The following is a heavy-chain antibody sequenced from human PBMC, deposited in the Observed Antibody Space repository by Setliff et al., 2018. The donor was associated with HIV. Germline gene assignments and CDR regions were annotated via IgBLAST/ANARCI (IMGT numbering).Heavy chain of an antibody. CDR2: IYHGVST. Sequence: PSETLSLTCAVSGGSISSSNWWSWVRQPPGKGLEWIGEIYHGVSTNYNPSLKSRVTISVDKSKNQFSLKLSSVTAADTAVYYCARETREAVAGSNYYYYYGQDVWGQGTTVTVSS. D-gene: IGHD6-19*01. V-gene: IGHV4-4*02. CDR3: ARETREAVAGSNYYYYYGQDV. CDR1: GGSISSSNW. J-gene: IGHJ6*02.